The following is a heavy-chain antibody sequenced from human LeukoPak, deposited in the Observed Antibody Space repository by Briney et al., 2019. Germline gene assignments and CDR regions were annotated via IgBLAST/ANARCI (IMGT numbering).Heavy chain of an antibody. D-gene: IGHD2-15*01. Sequence: ASVTVSCKASGYTFINYGITWVRQAPGQGLEWMGWISAYNSAYNGNTHYAQKLQGRVTMTTDTSTNTGYMELRSLRSDDTAVYYCAREGVVAATQFDYWGQGTLVTVSS. V-gene: IGHV1-18*01. CDR2: ISAYNSAYNGNT. CDR3: AREGVVAATQFDY. J-gene: IGHJ4*02. CDR1: GYTFINYG.